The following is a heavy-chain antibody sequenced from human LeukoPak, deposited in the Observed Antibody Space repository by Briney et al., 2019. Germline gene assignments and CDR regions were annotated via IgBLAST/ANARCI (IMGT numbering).Heavy chain of an antibody. CDR3: ANARGSYNWNYHWFDP. CDR2: ISAYNGNT. Sequence: EASVKVSCKASGYTFTSYGISWVRQAPGQGLEWMGWISAYNGNTNYAQKLQGRVTMTTDTSTSTAYMELRSLRSDDTAVYYCANARGSYNWNYHWFDPWGQGTLVTVSS. CDR1: GYTFTSYG. J-gene: IGHJ5*02. V-gene: IGHV1-18*01. D-gene: IGHD1-7*01.